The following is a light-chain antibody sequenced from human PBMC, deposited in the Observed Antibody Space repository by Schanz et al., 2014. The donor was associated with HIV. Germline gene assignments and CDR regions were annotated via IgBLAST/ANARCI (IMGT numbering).Light chain of an antibody. CDR3: QSYDSSLSVLV. V-gene: IGLV2-14*01. Sequence: QSALTQPASVSGSPGQSITISCTGTSSDVGGYNYVSWYQQHPGKAPKLMIYDVSNRPSGVSNRFSGSKSGNTASLTISGLQAEDEADYYCQSYDSSLSVLVFGGGTKLTVL. CDR2: DVS. J-gene: IGLJ2*01. CDR1: SSDVGGYNY.